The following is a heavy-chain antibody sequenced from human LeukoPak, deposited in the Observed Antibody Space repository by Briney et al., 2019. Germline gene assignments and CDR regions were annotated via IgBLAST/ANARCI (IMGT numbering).Heavy chain of an antibody. CDR1: GGSISTSNYY. Sequence: SETLSLTCTVSGGSISTSNYYWGWIRQPPGKGLEWIGNIFYSGSTYYSPFVKSRVTISLDTSRNQFSLKLNSVTAADTAVYYCTRGSIAYYYMDVWGKGTTVTISS. CDR3: TRGSIAYYYMDV. J-gene: IGHJ6*03. D-gene: IGHD3-22*01. V-gene: IGHV4-39*07. CDR2: IFYSGST.